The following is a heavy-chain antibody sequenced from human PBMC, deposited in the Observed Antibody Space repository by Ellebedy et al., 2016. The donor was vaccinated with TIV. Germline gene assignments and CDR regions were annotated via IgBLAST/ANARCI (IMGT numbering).Heavy chain of an antibody. CDR1: GGSISSYY. Sequence: GSLRLSXTVSGGSISSYYWSWIRQPAGKGLEWIGRIYTSGSTNYNPSLKSRVTMSVDTSKNQFSLKLSSVTAADTAVYYCARAFSYGYVFDYWGQGTLVTVSS. D-gene: IGHD5-18*01. CDR3: ARAFSYGYVFDY. J-gene: IGHJ4*02. V-gene: IGHV4-4*07. CDR2: IYTSGST.